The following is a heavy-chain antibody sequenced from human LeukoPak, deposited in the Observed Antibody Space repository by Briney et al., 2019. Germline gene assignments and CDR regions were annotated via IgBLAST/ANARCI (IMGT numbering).Heavy chain of an antibody. V-gene: IGHV1-69*04. Sequence: GASVEVSCKASGGTFSSYAISWVRQAPGQGLEWMGRIIPIFGIANYAQKFQGRVTITADKSTSTAYMELSSLRSEDTAVYYCASLGDYYDSSGQVPGYWGQGTLVTVSS. CDR1: GGTFSSYA. CDR3: ASLGDYYDSSGQVPGY. CDR2: IIPIFGIA. D-gene: IGHD3-22*01. J-gene: IGHJ4*02.